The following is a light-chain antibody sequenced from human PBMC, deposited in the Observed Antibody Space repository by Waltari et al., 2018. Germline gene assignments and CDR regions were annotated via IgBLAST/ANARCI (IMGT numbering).Light chain of an antibody. CDR2: DVT. CDR3: SAYTRSGTYV. Sequence: QSALTQAASVSGSPGQSIPISCTGTSSDVGGYKSVSWYQQHPGKAPKVLIYDVTNRPSGVSNRFSGSKSGNTASLTISGLQAEDEADYYCSAYTRSGTYVFGTGTKVTVL. J-gene: IGLJ1*01. V-gene: IGLV2-14*03. CDR1: SSDVGGYKS.